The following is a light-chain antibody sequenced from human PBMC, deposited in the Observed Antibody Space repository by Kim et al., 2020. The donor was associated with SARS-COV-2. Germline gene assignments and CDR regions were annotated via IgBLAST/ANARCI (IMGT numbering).Light chain of an antibody. CDR2: DAS. CDR1: HDISNN. V-gene: IGKV1-33*01. J-gene: IGKJ4*01. CDR3: QQYDSLPLT. Sequence: DIQMTQSPSSLSASVGDRVTITCQASHDISNNLNWYQVKPGKAPKVLIYDASNLETGAPARFGGSGSGTHFTFTISSLQPEDIATYYCQQYDSLPLTFGGGTKVDIK.